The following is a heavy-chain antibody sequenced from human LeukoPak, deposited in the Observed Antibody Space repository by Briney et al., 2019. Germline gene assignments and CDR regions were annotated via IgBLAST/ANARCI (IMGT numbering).Heavy chain of an antibody. V-gene: IGHV3-7*01. D-gene: IGHD5-24*01. Sequence: GGSLRLSCAASGFTFTTYWMMWVRQAPGKGLEWVAKIKQDGSEEYYVDSVRGRFTISRDNAKNSVYLQMNSLRAEDTAVYYCATRDNGCPYHWGQGTLVTVSS. CDR1: GFTFTTYW. J-gene: IGHJ4*02. CDR2: IKQDGSEE. CDR3: ATRDNGCPYH.